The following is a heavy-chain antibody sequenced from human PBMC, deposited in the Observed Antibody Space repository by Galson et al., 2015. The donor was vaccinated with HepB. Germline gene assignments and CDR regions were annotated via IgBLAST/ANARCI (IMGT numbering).Heavy chain of an antibody. Sequence: SCKASGGTFSSYAISWVRQAPGQGLEWMGRIIPILGIANYAQKFQGRVTITADKSTSTAYMELSSLRSEDTAVYYCARKGGSSDAFDIWGQGTMVTVSS. CDR2: IIPILGIA. D-gene: IGHD2-15*01. V-gene: IGHV1-69*04. CDR3: ARKGGSSDAFDI. CDR1: GGTFSSYA. J-gene: IGHJ3*02.